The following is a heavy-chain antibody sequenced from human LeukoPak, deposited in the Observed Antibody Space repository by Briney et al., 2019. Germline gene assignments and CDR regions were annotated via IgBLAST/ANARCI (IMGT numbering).Heavy chain of an antibody. CDR3: ARLLWFGESRFDY. V-gene: IGHV3-7*05. Sequence: GGSLRLSCAASGFTFSTYWMSWVRQTPGKGLQWVANIQQDGSEKYYVDSVQGRFTISRDNAKNSLYLQMNSLRAEDTAVYYRARLLWFGESRFDYWGQGTLVTVSS. CDR2: IQQDGSEK. J-gene: IGHJ4*02. D-gene: IGHD3-10*01. CDR1: GFTFSTYW.